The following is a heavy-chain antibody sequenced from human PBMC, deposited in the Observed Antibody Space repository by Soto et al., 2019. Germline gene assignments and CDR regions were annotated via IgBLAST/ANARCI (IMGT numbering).Heavy chain of an antibody. CDR2: ISGSGGST. CDR3: AKDRESSSWYEEGNGMDV. J-gene: IGHJ6*02. D-gene: IGHD6-13*01. Sequence: LRLSCAASGFTFSSYAMSWVRQAPGKGLEWVSAISGSGGSTYYADSVKGWFTISRDNSKNTLYLQMNSLRAEDTAVYYCAKDRESSSWYEEGNGMDVWGQGTTVTVSS. CDR1: GFTFSSYA. V-gene: IGHV3-23*01.